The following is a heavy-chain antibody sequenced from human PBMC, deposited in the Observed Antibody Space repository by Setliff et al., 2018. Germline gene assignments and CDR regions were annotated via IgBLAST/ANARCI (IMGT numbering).Heavy chain of an antibody. CDR2: IKRESDGGTT. V-gene: IGHV3-15*01. Sequence: GGSLSLSCAASGFTFSNAWMSWVRQAPGKGLEWVGRIKRESDGGTTDYAAPVKGRFTISRDDSRNTLYLQMNSLKTEDTAVYYCISLWLGYYGLDVWGQGTTVTVSS. CDR3: ISLWLGYYGLDV. CDR1: GFTFSNAW. D-gene: IGHD5-18*01. J-gene: IGHJ6*02.